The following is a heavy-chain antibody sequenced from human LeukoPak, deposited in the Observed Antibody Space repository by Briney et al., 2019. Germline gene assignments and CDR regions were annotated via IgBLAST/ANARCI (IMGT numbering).Heavy chain of an antibody. V-gene: IGHV3-21*01. CDR2: ITSTSSYI. D-gene: IGHD3-10*01. CDR3: ARDWGGGTHDY. Sequence: GGSLRLSCAASGFTFSTYGMNWVRQAPGKGLEWVSSITSTSSYISYADSVKGRFTISRDNAKNSLYLQMNSLRAEDTAVYYCARDWGGGTHDYWGQGTLVTVSS. CDR1: GFTFSTYG. J-gene: IGHJ4*02.